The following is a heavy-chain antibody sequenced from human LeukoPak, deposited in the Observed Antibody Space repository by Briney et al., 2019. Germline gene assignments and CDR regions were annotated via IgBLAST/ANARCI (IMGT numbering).Heavy chain of an antibody. CDR2: ISGSGGST. J-gene: IGHJ4*02. CDR1: GFTFSSYA. D-gene: IGHD3-22*01. V-gene: IGHV3-23*01. CDR3: AGEKHYYDSSGYYRSFDY. Sequence: GGSLRLSXAASGFTFSSYAMSWVRQAPGKGLEWVSGISGSGGSTYYADSVKGRFTISRDNSKNTLYLQMNSLRAEDTAVYYCAGEKHYYDSSGYYRSFDYWGQGTLVTVSS.